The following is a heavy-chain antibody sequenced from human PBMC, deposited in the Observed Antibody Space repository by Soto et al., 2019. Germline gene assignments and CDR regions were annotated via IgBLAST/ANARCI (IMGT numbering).Heavy chain of an antibody. CDR2: MYHSGST. V-gene: IGHV4-30-2*01. CDR1: GGSISSGGYS. J-gene: IGHJ4*02. D-gene: IGHD3-22*01. CDR3: ARGRPYYYVSSGYYSGYFDY. Sequence: PSETLSLTCAVSGGSISSGGYSWSWIRQPPGKGLEWIGYMYHSGSTYYNPSLKSRVTISIDRSKNQFSLKLSSVTAADTAVYYCARGRPYYYVSSGYYSGYFDYWCQGSLVTVSS.